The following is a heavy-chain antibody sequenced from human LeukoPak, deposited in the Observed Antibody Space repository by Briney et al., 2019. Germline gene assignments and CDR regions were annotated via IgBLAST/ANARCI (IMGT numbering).Heavy chain of an antibody. J-gene: IGHJ4*02. D-gene: IGHD1-26*01. CDR3: ARDLNSYSGSYYLMDY. CDR1: GFTFSNYW. CDR2: IKQDGSEQ. V-gene: IGHV3-7*01. Sequence: GGSLRLSCVASGFTFSNYWMSWVRQAPGKGLEWVANIKQDGSEQYYVDSVKGRFTVSRDNAKNSLHLQMNSLRAEDTAVYYCARDLNSYSGSYYLMDYWGQGTLVTVSS.